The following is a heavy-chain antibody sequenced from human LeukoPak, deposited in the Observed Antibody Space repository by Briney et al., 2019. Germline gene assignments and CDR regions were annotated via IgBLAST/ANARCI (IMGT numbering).Heavy chain of an antibody. CDR3: AGLDVVVPAVIGFDWFDP. V-gene: IGHV4-59*01. CDR2: IYYSGST. J-gene: IGHJ5*02. D-gene: IGHD2-2*02. CDR1: GGSISSYY. Sequence: KPSETLSLTCTVSGGSISSYYWSWIRQPPGKGLEWIGYIYYSGSTNYNPSLKSRVTISVDTSKNQFSLKLSSVTAADTAVYYCAGLDVVVPAVIGFDWFDPWGQGTLVTVSS.